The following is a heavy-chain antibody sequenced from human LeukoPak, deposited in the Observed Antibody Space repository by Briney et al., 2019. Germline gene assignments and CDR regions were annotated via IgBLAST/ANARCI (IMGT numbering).Heavy chain of an antibody. CDR3: ARQKYQLLSIDY. CDR2: IKQDGTEK. CDR1: GFTFTTYW. J-gene: IGHJ4*02. Sequence: GGSLRLSCAASGFTFTTYWLGWVRQPPGKGLEWVANIKQDGTEKYYVDSVKGRFTIPRDNAKNSLYLQMNSLRAEDTAVYYCARQKYQLLSIDYWGQGTLVTVSS. V-gene: IGHV3-7*01. D-gene: IGHD2-2*01.